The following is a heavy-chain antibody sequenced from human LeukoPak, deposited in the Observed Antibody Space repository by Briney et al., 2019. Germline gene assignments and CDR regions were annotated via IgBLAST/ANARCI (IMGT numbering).Heavy chain of an antibody. J-gene: IGHJ3*02. Sequence: ASVKVSCKASGYTFTGYYMHWVRQAPGQGLEWMGWINPNSGGTNYEQKFQGRVTMTRDTSISTAYMELRSLRSDDTAVYYCARDTHRTSDAFDIWGQGTMVTVSS. CDR2: INPNSGGT. CDR1: GYTFTGYY. CDR3: ARDTHRTSDAFDI. V-gene: IGHV1-2*02.